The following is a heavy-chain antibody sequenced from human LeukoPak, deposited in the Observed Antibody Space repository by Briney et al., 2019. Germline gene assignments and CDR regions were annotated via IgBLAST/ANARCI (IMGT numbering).Heavy chain of an antibody. D-gene: IGHD2-15*01. CDR2: ISDTGNT. J-gene: IGHJ4*02. CDR3: AKAPVTTCRGAFCYPFDY. Sequence: GGSLRLSCAASGFTLSSYAMSWVRQAPGKGLGWVSAISDTGNTYHADSVKGRFTISGDSSKNTLFLQMNRLRPEDAAVYYCAKAPVTTCRGAFCYPFDYWGLGTLVTVSS. V-gene: IGHV3-23*01. CDR1: GFTLSSYA.